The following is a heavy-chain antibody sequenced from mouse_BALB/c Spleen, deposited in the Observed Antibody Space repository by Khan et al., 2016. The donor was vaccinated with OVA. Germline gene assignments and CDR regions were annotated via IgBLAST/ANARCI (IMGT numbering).Heavy chain of an antibody. J-gene: IGHJ2*02. D-gene: IGHD1-1*02. CDR2: ISYSGNT. V-gene: IGHV3-2*02. CDR3: ARVYGGDFDY. Sequence: EVQLQESGPGLVKPSQSLSLTCTVTGYSITSDYAWNWIRQFPGNNLEWMGFISYSGNTQYNPSLKSRFSITRDTSKNQFFLQLNSVTTEDTATYYGARVYGGDFDYWGQGTSLTVSS. CDR1: GYSITSDYA.